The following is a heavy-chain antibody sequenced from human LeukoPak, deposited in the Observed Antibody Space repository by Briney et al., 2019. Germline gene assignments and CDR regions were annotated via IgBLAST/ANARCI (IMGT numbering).Heavy chain of an antibody. Sequence: SETLSLTRAVSGGSISSGGYSWSWIRQPPGKGLEWIGYIYHSGSTYYNPSLESRVTISVDRSKNQFSLKLSSVTAADTAVYYCARDQGAAAGIFDYWGQGTLVTVSS. CDR3: ARDQGAAAGIFDY. J-gene: IGHJ4*02. CDR1: GGSISSGGYS. D-gene: IGHD6-13*01. CDR2: IYHSGST. V-gene: IGHV4-30-2*01.